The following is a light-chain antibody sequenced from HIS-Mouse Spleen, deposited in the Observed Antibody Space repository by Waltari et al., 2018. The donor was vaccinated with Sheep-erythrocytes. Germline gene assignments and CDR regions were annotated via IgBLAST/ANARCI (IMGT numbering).Light chain of an antibody. V-gene: IGLV2-23*01. J-gene: IGLJ3*02. CDR3: CSYAGSSTPWV. Sequence: QSALTQPASVSGSPGQSITISCTGTSSDVGSYNLVSWYQQHPGTAPKLMIYEGSKRPSGCSNRFAGSKSGNTASLTISGLQAEDEADYYCCSYAGSSTPWVFGGGTKLTVL. CDR1: SSDVGSYNL. CDR2: EGS.